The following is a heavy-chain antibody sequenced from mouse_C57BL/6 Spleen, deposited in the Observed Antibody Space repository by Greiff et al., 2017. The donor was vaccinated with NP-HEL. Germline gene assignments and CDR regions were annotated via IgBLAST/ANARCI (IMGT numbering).Heavy chain of an antibody. V-gene: IGHV1-52*01. D-gene: IGHD1-1*01. CDR3: ARTALVAHWYFDV. CDR1: GYTLTSYW. CDR2: IDPSDSET. J-gene: IGHJ1*03. Sequence: QVQLQQPGAELVRPGSSVKLSCKASGYTLTSYWMHWVKQRPIQGLEWMGNIDPSDSETHYNQKFKYKATLTVDKYSSTAYMQLSSLTSEDSAVYYCARTALVAHWYFDVWGTGTTVTVSS.